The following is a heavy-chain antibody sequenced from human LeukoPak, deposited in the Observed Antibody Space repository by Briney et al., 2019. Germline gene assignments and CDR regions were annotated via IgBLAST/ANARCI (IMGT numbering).Heavy chain of an antibody. CDR1: GGTFSNYT. J-gene: IGHJ6*02. Sequence: ASVKVSCKASGGTFSNYTINWVREAPGQGLEWMGRIIPMLGMANYAQKFQGRVTITADKSTSTAYMDLSSLRSEDTAMYYCARVGPPSPDWGSYYYGMDVWGQGTTVTVSS. CDR2: IIPMLGMA. V-gene: IGHV1-69*02. D-gene: IGHD7-27*01. CDR3: ARVGPPSPDWGSYYYGMDV.